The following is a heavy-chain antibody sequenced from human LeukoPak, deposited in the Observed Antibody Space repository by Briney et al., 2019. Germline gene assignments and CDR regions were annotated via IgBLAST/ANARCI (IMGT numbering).Heavy chain of an antibody. CDR3: ARGSGWLPSN. CDR2: ISTSGST. D-gene: IGHD6-19*01. Sequence: IPSETLSLTCSVSGDSTSYYYWSWLRQLPGKGLEWIGLISTSGSTYYNPSLKSRVTMSVDTPNSQFSLNLDSVTAADTAVYYCARGSGWLPSNWGQGTLVTVSS. CDR1: GDSTSYYY. J-gene: IGHJ4*02. V-gene: IGHV4-4*07.